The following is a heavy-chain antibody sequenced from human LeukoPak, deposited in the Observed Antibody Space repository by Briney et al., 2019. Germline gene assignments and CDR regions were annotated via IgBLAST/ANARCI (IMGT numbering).Heavy chain of an antibody. CDR1: GGTFSSYA. CDR3: ARDRRDYYGSGSYSSPYGMDV. Sequence: SVKVSCKASGGTFSSYAISWVRQAPRQGLEWMGRIIPILGIANYAQKFQGRVTITADKSTSTAYMELSSLRSEDTAVYYCARDRRDYYGSGSYSSPYGMDVWGQGTTVTVSS. D-gene: IGHD3-10*01. CDR2: IIPILGIA. J-gene: IGHJ6*02. V-gene: IGHV1-69*04.